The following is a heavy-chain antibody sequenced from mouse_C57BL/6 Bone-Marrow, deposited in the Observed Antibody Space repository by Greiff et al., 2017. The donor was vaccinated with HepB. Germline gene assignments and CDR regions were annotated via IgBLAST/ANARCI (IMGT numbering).Heavy chain of an antibody. CDR2: ISNGGGNT. CDR1: GYTFSDYY. J-gene: IGHJ3*01. Sequence: EVQVVESGGGLVQPGGSLKLSCAASGYTFSDYYMYWVRQSPGKGLEWIAYISNGGGNTYYTETVKGRFTISRDNATNTRYLQMSRLKSEDTAMYYCARLSSTGTGLAYWGQGTLVTVSA. D-gene: IGHD4-1*02. CDR3: ARLSSTGTGLAY. V-gene: IGHV5-12*01.